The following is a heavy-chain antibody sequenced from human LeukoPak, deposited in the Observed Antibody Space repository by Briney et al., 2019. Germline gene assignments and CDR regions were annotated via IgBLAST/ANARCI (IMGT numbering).Heavy chain of an antibody. CDR3: ARFCRYYYDSSGYSSDAFDI. V-gene: IGHV1-8*02. D-gene: IGHD3-22*01. Sequence: ASVKVSCKASGYTFTSYGISWVRQAPGQGLEWMGWMNPNSGNTGYAQKFQGRVTMTRNTSISTAYMELSSLRSEDTAVYYCARFCRYYYDSSGYSSDAFDIWGQGTMVTVSS. CDR2: MNPNSGNT. J-gene: IGHJ3*02. CDR1: GYTFTSYG.